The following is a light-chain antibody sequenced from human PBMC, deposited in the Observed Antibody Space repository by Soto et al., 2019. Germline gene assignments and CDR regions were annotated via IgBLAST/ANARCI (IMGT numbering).Light chain of an antibody. CDR3: QQNGSLPIT. CDR1: QSLSGGY. Sequence: EIVLTQSPGILSLSPGERATLSCRASQSLSGGYLAWFQQKPGQTPRLLIYSASNRATGIPDRFSGSGSGTDFTLTISSLEPEAFVVYYCQQNGSLPITFGQGTRLEIK. V-gene: IGKV3-20*01. CDR2: SAS. J-gene: IGKJ5*01.